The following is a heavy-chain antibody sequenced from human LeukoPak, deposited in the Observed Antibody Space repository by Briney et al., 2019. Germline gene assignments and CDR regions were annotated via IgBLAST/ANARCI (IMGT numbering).Heavy chain of an antibody. CDR3: AREVTVTTIAPYYYYYMDV. D-gene: IGHD4-17*01. CDR1: GDSVSSNNAA. J-gene: IGHJ6*03. V-gene: IGHV6-1*01. Sequence: SQTLSLTCARSGDSVSSNNAAWNWIRQSPSRGLEWLGRTYYRSKWYNDYAVSVKSRITINPDTSRNQFSLQLNSVTPEDTAVYYCAREVTVTTIAPYYYYYMDVWGKGTTVTISS. CDR2: TYYRSKWYN.